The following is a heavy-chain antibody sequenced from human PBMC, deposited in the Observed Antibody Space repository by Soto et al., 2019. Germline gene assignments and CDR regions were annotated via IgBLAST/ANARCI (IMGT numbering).Heavy chain of an antibody. D-gene: IGHD6-13*01. V-gene: IGHV4-34*01. CDR3: ARGVEQQLVLRHYYGTDV. J-gene: IGHJ6*02. CDR1: GGSFSGYY. CDR2: INHSGST. Sequence: PSETLSLTCAVYGGSFSGYYWSWIRQPPGKGLEWIGEINHSGSTNYNPSLKSRVTISVDTSKNQFSLKLSSVTAADTAVYYCARGVEQQLVLRHYYGTDVWGQGTTVTVSS.